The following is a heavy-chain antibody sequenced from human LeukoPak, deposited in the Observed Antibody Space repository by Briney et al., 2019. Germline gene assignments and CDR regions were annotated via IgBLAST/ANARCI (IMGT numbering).Heavy chain of an antibody. V-gene: IGHV1-69*13. CDR3: AIRIAAAGIDY. Sequence: SVKVSCKASGGTFSSYAISWVRQARGQGLEWMGGIIPIFGTANYAQKFQGRVTITADESTSTAYMELSSLRSEDTAVYYCAIRIAAAGIDYWGQGTLVTVSS. CDR2: IIPIFGTA. CDR1: GGTFSSYA. D-gene: IGHD6-13*01. J-gene: IGHJ4*02.